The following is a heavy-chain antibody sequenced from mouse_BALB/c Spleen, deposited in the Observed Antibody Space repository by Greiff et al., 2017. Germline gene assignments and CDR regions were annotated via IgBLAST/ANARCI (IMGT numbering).Heavy chain of an antibody. CDR3: ARSDGYYAMDY. CDR2: ISSGSSTI. V-gene: IGHV5-17*02. D-gene: IGHD1-2*01. J-gene: IGHJ4*01. Sequence: QVVESGGGLVQPGGSRKLSCAASGFTFSSFGMHWVRQAPEKGLEWVAYISSGSSTIYYADTVKGRFTISRDNPKNTLFLQMTSLRSEDTAMYYCARSDGYYAMDYWGQGTSVTVSS. CDR1: GFTFSSFG.